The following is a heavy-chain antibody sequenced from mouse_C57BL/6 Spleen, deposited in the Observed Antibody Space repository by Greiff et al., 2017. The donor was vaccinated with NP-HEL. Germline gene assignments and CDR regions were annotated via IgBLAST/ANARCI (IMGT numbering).Heavy chain of an antibody. CDR1: GYSFTGYY. J-gene: IGHJ2*01. CDR2: INPSTGGT. CDR3: ARSVYYCGSRGFDY. D-gene: IGHD1-1*01. Sequence: VQLQQSGPELVKPGASVKISCKASGYSFTGYYMNWVKQSPEKSLEWIGEINPSTGGTTYNQKFKAKATLTVDKSSSTAYMQLKSLTSEDSAVYYCARSVYYCGSRGFDYWGQGTTLTVSS. V-gene: IGHV1-42*01.